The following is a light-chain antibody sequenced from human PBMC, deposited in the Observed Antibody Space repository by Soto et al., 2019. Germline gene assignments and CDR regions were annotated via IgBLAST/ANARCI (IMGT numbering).Light chain of an antibody. CDR1: SSDVGGYNY. V-gene: IGLV2-8*01. J-gene: IGLJ1*01. Sequence: QSALTQPPSASGSPGKSVTISCTGTSSDVGGYNYVSWYQQHPGKAPKLMIYEVSKRPSGVPDRFSGSMSGNTASLTVSGLQAEDEADYYCSSYAGSNKEVFGTGTKVTVL. CDR3: SSYAGSNKEV. CDR2: EVS.